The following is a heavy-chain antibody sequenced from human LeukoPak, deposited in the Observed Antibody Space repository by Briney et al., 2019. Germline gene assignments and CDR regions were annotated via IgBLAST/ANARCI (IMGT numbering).Heavy chain of an antibody. J-gene: IGHJ4*02. CDR1: GFTFSSYG. CDR3: ARDPESYDTFYYFDY. CDR2: IWYDGSNK. D-gene: IGHD3-22*01. V-gene: IGHV3-33*01. Sequence: GGSLRLSCAASGFTFSSYGMHWVRQAPGKGLEWVAVIWYDGSNKYYADSVKGRFTISRDNSKNTLYLQMNSLRAEDTAVYYCARDPESYDTFYYFDYWGQGTLVTVSS.